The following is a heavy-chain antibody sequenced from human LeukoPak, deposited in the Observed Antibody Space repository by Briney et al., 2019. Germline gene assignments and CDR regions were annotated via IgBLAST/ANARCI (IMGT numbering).Heavy chain of an antibody. CDR1: GGSFSGYY. V-gene: IGHV4-59*01. J-gene: IGHJ4*02. CDR3: ARTYDSSGYSDY. D-gene: IGHD3-22*01. CDR2: IYYSGST. Sequence: SETLSLTCAVYGGSFSGYYWSWIRQPLGKGLEWIGYIYYSGSTNYNPSLKSRVTISVDTSKNQFSLRLSSVTAADTAVYYCARTYDSSGYSDYWGQGTLVTVSS.